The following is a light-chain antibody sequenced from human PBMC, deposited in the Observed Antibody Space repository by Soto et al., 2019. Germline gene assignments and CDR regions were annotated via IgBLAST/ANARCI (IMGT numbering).Light chain of an antibody. V-gene: IGKV3-15*01. Sequence: EIVMTQSPATLSVSSGERATLSCRASQSVRSNLAWYQQKAGQAPRHLIYDASTRATGIPDRFSASGSGREFTLTISSLQSEDFAVYYCQQYDQWPPITFGQGTRLEIK. CDR3: QQYDQWPPIT. CDR2: DAS. CDR1: QSVRSN. J-gene: IGKJ5*01.